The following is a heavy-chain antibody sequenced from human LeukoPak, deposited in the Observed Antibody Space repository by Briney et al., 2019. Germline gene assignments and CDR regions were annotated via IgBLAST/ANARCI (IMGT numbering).Heavy chain of an antibody. CDR3: ARVNDADAFDI. CDR2: IYSGGDT. CDR1: GFIVNSYY. V-gene: IGHV3-53*01. J-gene: IGHJ3*02. Sequence: GGSLRLSCAASGFIVNSYYMSWVRQAPGKGLEWVSVIYSGGDTFYADSVKGRFTISRDNSKNTVYLQMNSLRAEDTAVYYCARVNDADAFDIWGQGTMVTVSS. D-gene: IGHD2-8*01.